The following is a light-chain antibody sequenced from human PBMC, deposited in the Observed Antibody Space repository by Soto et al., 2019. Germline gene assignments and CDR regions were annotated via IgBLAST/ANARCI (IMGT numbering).Light chain of an antibody. V-gene: IGKV3-20*01. Sequence: IVLTQSPGTLSVSPGERATLSCRASQSVRRNCLAWYQQKPGQAPRLLIYGASNRATGIPDRFSGGGSGTDFTLTITSLEPEDFAVYYCHQYGGSPPHSFGQGTNLEIK. CDR3: HQYGGSPPHS. J-gene: IGKJ2*03. CDR1: QSVRRNC. CDR2: GAS.